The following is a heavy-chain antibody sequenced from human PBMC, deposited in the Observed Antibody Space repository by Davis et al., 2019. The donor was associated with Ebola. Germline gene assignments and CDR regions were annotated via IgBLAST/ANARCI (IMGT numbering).Heavy chain of an antibody. CDR3: ARADYGSGSSYGMDV. D-gene: IGHD3-10*01. V-gene: IGHV4-34*01. J-gene: IGHJ6*04. Sequence: MPSETLSLTCAVYGGSFSGYYWSWIRQPPGKGLEWIGEINHSGSTNYNPSLKSRVTISVDTSKNQFSLKLSSVTAADTAVYYCARADYGSGSSYGMDVWGKGTTVTVSS. CDR1: GGSFSGYY. CDR2: INHSGST.